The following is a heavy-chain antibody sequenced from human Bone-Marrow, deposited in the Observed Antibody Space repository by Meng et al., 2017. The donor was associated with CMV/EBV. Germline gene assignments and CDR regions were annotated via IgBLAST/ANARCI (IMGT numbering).Heavy chain of an antibody. V-gene: IGHV4-31*03. CDR2: IYYSGTT. J-gene: IGHJ6*02. CDR1: GGSFSGSRYY. Sequence: SETLSLTCTVSGGSFSGSRYYWGWIRQPPGKGLEWIGYIYYSGTTYYNPSLKSRLTISVDTSENQFSLKLSSMTAADTAVYYCARAINYYYGMDVWGQGTTVTVSS. CDR3: ARAINYYYGMDV. D-gene: IGHD5-12*01.